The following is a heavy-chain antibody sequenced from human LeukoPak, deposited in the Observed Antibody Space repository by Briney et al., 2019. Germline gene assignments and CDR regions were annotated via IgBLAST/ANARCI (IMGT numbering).Heavy chain of an antibody. Sequence: GESLKISCKASGYTFTTYWIGWVRQMPGKGLEWMGIIYTGDSDTRYSPSLQGQVTISADKSISTAYLQWSSLKASDTAMYYCARLYGNYVAYWGQGTLVTVSS. CDR1: GYTFTTYW. CDR2: IYTGDSDT. CDR3: ARLYGNYVAY. D-gene: IGHD1-26*01. V-gene: IGHV5-51*01. J-gene: IGHJ4*02.